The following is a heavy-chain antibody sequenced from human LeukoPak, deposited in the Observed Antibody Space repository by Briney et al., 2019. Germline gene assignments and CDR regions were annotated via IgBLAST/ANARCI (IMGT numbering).Heavy chain of an antibody. V-gene: IGHV6-1*01. CDR3: ARGAVAVRNAFDI. D-gene: IGHD6-19*01. CDR1: GDSVSSNSAA. J-gene: IGHJ3*02. Sequence: TSQTLSLTCAISGDSVSSNSAAWNWIRQSPSRGLEWLGRTYYSSKWYNDYAVSVKSRITINPDTSKNQFSLQLNSVTPEDTALYYSARGAVAVRNAFDIWGQGTMVTVSS. CDR2: TYYSSKWYN.